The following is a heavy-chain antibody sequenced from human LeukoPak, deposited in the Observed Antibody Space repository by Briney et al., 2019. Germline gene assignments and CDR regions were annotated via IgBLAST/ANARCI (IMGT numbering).Heavy chain of an antibody. V-gene: IGHV3-23*01. CDR2: ISGSGGST. CDR1: GFSFSSYA. Sequence: GGSLRLSCAAYGFSFSSYAMSWVRQAPGKGLEWVSAISGSGGSTYYADSVKGRFTISRDNSKNTLYLQMNSLRAEDTAVYYCANLGLGIPVSYWGQGTLVTVSS. J-gene: IGHJ4*02. CDR3: ANLGLGIPVSY. D-gene: IGHD6-19*01.